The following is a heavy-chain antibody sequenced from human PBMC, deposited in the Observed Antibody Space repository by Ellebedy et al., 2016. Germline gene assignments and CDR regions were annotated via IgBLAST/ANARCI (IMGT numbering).Heavy chain of an antibody. CDR2: INTDGIST. D-gene: IGHD3-3*01. Sequence: GGSLRLSCAASGFTFSSHWMHWVRQAPGMGLVWVSRINTDGISTSFADSVKGRFTISRDNAKSTLYLQMNSLRADDTGVYYCARDYDFWTGRLDYWGQGTLVTVSS. V-gene: IGHV3-74*01. CDR3: ARDYDFWTGRLDY. J-gene: IGHJ4*02. CDR1: GFTFSSHW.